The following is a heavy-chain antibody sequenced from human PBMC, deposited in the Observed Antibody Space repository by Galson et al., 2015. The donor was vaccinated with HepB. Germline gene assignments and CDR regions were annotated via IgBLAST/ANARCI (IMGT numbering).Heavy chain of an antibody. D-gene: IGHD4-23*01. CDR3: ALGGDYGGNSNWFDP. CDR2: IIPLFGTL. V-gene: IGHV1-69*06. J-gene: IGHJ5*02. CDR1: GGTFSSYA. Sequence: SVTVSCKASGGTFSSYAVTWVRQAPGQGLEWMGGIIPLFGTLNYAQEFQGRVTITADKSTRTVYMELRSLRYEDTAMYYCALGGDYGGNSNWFDPWGQGTLVTVSS.